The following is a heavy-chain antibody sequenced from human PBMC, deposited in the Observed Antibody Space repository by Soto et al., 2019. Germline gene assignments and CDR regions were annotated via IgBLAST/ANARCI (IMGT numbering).Heavy chain of an antibody. D-gene: IGHD6-25*01. CDR3: ARDSSAPRVAYYYYYGMDV. V-gene: IGHV6-1*01. CDR2: TYYRSKWSN. Sequence: QVQLQQSGPGLVKPSQTLSLTCAISGDSVSSNSAAWNWIRQSPSRGLEWLGRTYYRSKWSNDYAGSLKSRITINPDTAMKQFSLQLNSVTPEYTAVYYCARDSSAPRVAYYYYYGMDVWGQVTTVTVSS. J-gene: IGHJ6*02. CDR1: GDSVSSNSAA.